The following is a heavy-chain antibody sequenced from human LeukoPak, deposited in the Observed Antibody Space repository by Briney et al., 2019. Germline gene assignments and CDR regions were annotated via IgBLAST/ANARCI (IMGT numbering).Heavy chain of an antibody. CDR2: IYYSGST. Sequence: PSETLSLTCTVSGGSISSGGYYWSWIRQHPGDGLEWIGYIYYSGSTYYNPSLKSRVTISIDTSKNHFSLKLSSVTAADTAVYYCARGSSSWYLPPLDYWGQGTLVTVSS. J-gene: IGHJ4*02. CDR3: ARGSSSWYLPPLDY. CDR1: GGSISSGGYY. V-gene: IGHV4-31*02. D-gene: IGHD6-13*01.